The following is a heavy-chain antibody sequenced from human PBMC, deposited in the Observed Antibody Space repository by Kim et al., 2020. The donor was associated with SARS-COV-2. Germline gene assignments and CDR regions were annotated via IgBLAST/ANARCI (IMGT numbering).Heavy chain of an antibody. Sequence: GGSLRLSCAASGFTFSNAWMSWVRQAPGKGLEWVGRIKSKTDGGTTDYAAPVKGRFTISRDDSKNTLYLQMNSLKTEDTAVYYCTTRYYDSSEGYYYYGMDVWGQGTTVTVSS. CDR2: IKSKTDGGTT. J-gene: IGHJ6*02. D-gene: IGHD3-22*01. CDR1: GFTFSNAW. CDR3: TTRYYDSSEGYYYYGMDV. V-gene: IGHV3-15*01.